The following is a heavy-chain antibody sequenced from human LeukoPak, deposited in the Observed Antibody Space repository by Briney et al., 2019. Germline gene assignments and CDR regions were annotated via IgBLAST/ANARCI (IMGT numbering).Heavy chain of an antibody. CDR3: ARGSFGGGLSFDY. CDR2: ISYNGGSI. Sequence: GGSLRLSCAVSGFTFGNYAMHWVRQVPGKGLEWVSGISYNGGSIAYADSVKGRFTISRDNAENSLSLQMNTLRAEDTALYYCARGSFGGGLSFDYWGQGTLVTVSS. V-gene: IGHV3-9*01. J-gene: IGHJ4*02. D-gene: IGHD3-10*01. CDR1: GFTFGNYA.